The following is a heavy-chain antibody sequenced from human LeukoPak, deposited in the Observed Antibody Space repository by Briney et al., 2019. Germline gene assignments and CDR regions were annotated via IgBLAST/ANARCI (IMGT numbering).Heavy chain of an antibody. CDR1: GFTFSSYW. D-gene: IGHD3-10*01. J-gene: IGHJ2*01. Sequence: GGSLRLSCAASGFTFSSYWMSWVRQASGKGLEWVANIKQDGSEKYYVDSVKGRFTISRDNAKNSLYLQMNSLRAEDTAVYYCARHGRSARAHWYFDLWGRGTLVTVSS. V-gene: IGHV3-7*01. CDR2: IKQDGSEK. CDR3: ARHGRSARAHWYFDL.